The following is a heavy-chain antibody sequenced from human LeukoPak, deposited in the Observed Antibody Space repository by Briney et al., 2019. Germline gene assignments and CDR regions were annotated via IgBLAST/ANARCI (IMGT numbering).Heavy chain of an antibody. CDR3: ARDQGEYSYGYDY. CDR2: IIPTFGTA. Sequence: SVKVSCKASGGTFTSYAISWVRQAPGQGLEWMGGIIPTFGTANYAQKFQGRVTITADESTSTAYMELSSLRSEDTAVYYCARDQGEYSYGYDYWGQGTLVTVSS. D-gene: IGHD5-18*01. CDR1: GGTFTSYA. J-gene: IGHJ4*02. V-gene: IGHV1-69*01.